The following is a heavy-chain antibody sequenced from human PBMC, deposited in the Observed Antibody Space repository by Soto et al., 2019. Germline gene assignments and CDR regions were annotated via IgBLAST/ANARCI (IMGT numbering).Heavy chain of an antibody. V-gene: IGHV3-9*01. CDR2: INWNSGSR. CDR1: GFTFDDYV. CDR3: AKDVGLGDSAFDI. Sequence: GGSLRLSCVASGFTFDDYVMHWVRQAPGKGLEWLSSINWNSGSRAYADSVKGRFTISRDNAKNSLYLQMNSLRVEDTALYYCAKDVGLGDSAFDIWGQGTMVTVSS. J-gene: IGHJ3*02.